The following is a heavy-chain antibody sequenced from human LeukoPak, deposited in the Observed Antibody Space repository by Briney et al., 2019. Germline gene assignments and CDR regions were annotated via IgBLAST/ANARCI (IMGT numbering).Heavy chain of an antibody. V-gene: IGHV3-23*01. Sequence: PGGSLRLSCAASGFTFSSYAMSWVRQAPGKGLEWVSGISGSGGSTYYADSVKGRFTISRDNSKNTLYLQMTSLRAEDTAVYYCAKDLVWIVVVSFDDWGQGTLVTVSS. CDR1: GFTFSSYA. CDR2: ISGSGGST. J-gene: IGHJ4*02. D-gene: IGHD3-22*01. CDR3: AKDLVWIVVVSFDD.